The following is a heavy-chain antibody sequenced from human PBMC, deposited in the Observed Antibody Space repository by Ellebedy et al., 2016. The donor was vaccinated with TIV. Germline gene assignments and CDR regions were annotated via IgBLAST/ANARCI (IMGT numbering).Heavy chain of an antibody. CDR2: IRSDTTTK. CDR3: ARDADYYDSIGFFDS. D-gene: IGHD3-22*01. J-gene: IGHJ4*02. CDR1: GFSSSG. V-gene: IGHV3-30*02. Sequence: GESLKISCATSGFSSSGMHWVRQAPGRGLEWVAFIRSDTTTKYYADSVKGRFTISRDNSKNTLDLQMTSLRPEDTALCYCARDADYYDSIGFFDSWGQGTLVTVSS.